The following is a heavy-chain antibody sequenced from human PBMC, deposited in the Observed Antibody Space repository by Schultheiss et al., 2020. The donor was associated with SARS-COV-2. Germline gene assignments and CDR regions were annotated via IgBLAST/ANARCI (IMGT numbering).Heavy chain of an antibody. CDR3: ARRGGGSGWYGGSFDY. V-gene: IGHV3-23*01. J-gene: IGHJ4*02. CDR1: GFTFSSYA. Sequence: GGSLRLSCAASGFTFSSYAMSWVRQAPGKGLEWVSAISGSGGSTYYADSVKGRFTISRDNSKNTLYLQMNSLRAEDSAVYYCARRGGGSGWYGGSFDYWGQGTLVTVSS. D-gene: IGHD6-19*01. CDR2: ISGSGGST.